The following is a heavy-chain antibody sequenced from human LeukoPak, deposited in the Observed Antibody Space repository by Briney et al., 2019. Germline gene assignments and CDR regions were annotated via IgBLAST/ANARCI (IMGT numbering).Heavy chain of an antibody. CDR1: GFTFSSYW. V-gene: IGHV3-74*01. CDR2: INSDGSST. Sequence: PGGSLRLSCAASGFTFSSYWMHWVRQAPGKGLMWVSRINSDGSSTSYADSVKGRFTISRDNAKNTLYLQMNSLRAEDTAVYYCARDRIWFGELPDYWGQGTLVTVSS. CDR3: ARDRIWFGELPDY. J-gene: IGHJ4*02. D-gene: IGHD3-10*01.